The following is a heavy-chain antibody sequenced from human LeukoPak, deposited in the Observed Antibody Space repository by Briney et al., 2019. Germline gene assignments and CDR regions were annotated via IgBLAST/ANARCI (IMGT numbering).Heavy chain of an antibody. Sequence: SETLSLTCVVYGGSFSGHYWSWIRQPPGKGLEWIGEINHSGSTNYIPSLKSRVTISVDTSKSQFSLKLSSVTAADTAVYYCVRHDYRGINDGMDVWGQGTTVIVSS. J-gene: IGHJ6*02. V-gene: IGHV4-34*01. CDR3: VRHDYRGINDGMDV. CDR1: GGSFSGHY. CDR2: INHSGST. D-gene: IGHD3-16*02.